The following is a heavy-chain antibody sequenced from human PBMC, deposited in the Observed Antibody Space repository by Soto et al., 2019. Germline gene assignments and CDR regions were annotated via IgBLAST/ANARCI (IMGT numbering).Heavy chain of an antibody. CDR3: AHRGQGPTGDGYSYYYGMDV. CDR2: IYWDDDK. V-gene: IGHV2-5*02. CDR1: GFSLSTSGVG. D-gene: IGHD7-27*01. Sequence: SGPTLVNPTQTLTLTCTFSGFSLSTSGVGVGWIRQPPGKALEWLALIYWDDDKRYSPSLKSRLTITKDTSKNQVVLTMTNMDPVDTATYYCAHRGQGPTGDGYSYYYGMDVWGQGTTVTVSS. J-gene: IGHJ6*02.